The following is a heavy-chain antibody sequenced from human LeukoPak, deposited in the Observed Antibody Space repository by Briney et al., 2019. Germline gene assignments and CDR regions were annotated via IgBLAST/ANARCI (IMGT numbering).Heavy chain of an antibody. CDR2: IRYDGSNK. D-gene: IGHD3-9*01. V-gene: IGHV3-30*02. Sequence: PGGSLRLSCAASGFTFSSYEMNWVRQAPGKVLEWVAFIRYDGSNKYYADSVKGRFTISRDNSKNTLYLQMNSLRAEDTAVYYCAKDRYFDWLVDAYWGQGTLVTVSS. CDR3: AKDRYFDWLVDAY. CDR1: GFTFSSYE. J-gene: IGHJ4*02.